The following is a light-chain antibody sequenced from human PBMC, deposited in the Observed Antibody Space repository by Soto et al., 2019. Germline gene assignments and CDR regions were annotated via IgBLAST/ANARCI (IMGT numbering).Light chain of an antibody. CDR3: QQYDNWPPWT. CDR2: GAS. CDR1: QRVSSS. J-gene: IGKJ1*01. Sequence: EIVMTQSPATLSVSPGERATLSCRTSQRVSSSLAWFQQKPGQAPRLLIYGASTRATGIPARFSGSGSGTEFTLTISSLQSEDFAVYYCQQYDNWPPWTFGKGTKVEI. V-gene: IGKV3-15*01.